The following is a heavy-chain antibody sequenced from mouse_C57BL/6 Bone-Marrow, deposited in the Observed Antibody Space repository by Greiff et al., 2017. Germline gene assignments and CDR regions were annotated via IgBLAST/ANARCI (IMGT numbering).Heavy chain of an antibody. CDR3: SRSYCRNYEGLDY. V-gene: IGHV1-81*01. J-gene: IGHJ2*01. CDR1: GYNFTSYG. CDR2: IYPRNGHT. D-gene: IGHD2-5*01. Sequence: LQQSGAELARPGASVKLSCTASGYNFTSYGISWVKQRTGQGLEWIGEIYPRNGHTNYTEKFKGKATLTADKSSSTAYMELRSLTSEDAAVDCCSRSYCRNYEGLDYWGQGTTLTVSS.